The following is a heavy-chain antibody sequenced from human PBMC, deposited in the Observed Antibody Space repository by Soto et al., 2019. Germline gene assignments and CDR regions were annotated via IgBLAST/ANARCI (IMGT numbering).Heavy chain of an antibody. D-gene: IGHD2-2*01. CDR1: GGSFSSHY. V-gene: IGHV4-4*07. J-gene: IGHJ5*02. Sequence: QVQLQESGPGLVKPSETLSLSCTVSGGSFSSHYCNWVRESAGKGLGGIGRIYPTGSTTYNPSLKSRLTMSVDTSKNQFSLRLTSMTAADTAVYYCATGRSEVVPGAMDTWGQGTLVTVAS. CDR2: IYPTGST. CDR3: ATGRSEVVPGAMDT.